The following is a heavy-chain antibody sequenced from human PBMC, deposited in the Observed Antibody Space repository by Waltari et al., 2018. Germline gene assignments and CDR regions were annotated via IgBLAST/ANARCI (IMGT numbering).Heavy chain of an antibody. V-gene: IGHV4-39*02. CDR2: IYFTGST. J-gene: IGHJ4*02. D-gene: IGHD6-13*01. CDR1: GTSVTTTNYF. Sequence: QLHLQLSGPGLVKPSETLSLTCAVSGTSVTTTNYFWGWIRQPPGKGLEWIGRIYFTGSTDYNPPITSRVTIAIDTSTNHFSLNLRSGTAADTAVYYCARGIWQQLAHFDSWGQGTLVTVSS. CDR3: ARGIWQQLAHFDS.